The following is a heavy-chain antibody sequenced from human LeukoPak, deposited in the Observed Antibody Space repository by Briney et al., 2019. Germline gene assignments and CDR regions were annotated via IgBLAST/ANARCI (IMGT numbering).Heavy chain of an antibody. D-gene: IGHD3/OR15-3a*01. J-gene: IGHJ5*02. CDR1: GGSISSGDYY. CDR2: IYFSEST. V-gene: IGHV4-30-4*01. CDR3: ARAMTFHNWFDP. Sequence: PSETLSLTCSVSGGSISSGDYYWAWIRQPPGKGLEWIGYIYFSESTLYNSSLKSRLTISLDASKNQFFLRLSSVTAADTAVYYCARAMTFHNWFDPWGQGTPATVSS.